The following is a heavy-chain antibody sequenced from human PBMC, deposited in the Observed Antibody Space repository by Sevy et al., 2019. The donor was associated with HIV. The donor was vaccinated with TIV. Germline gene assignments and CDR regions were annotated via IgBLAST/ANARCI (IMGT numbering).Heavy chain of an antibody. CDR3: ARGKGATYYYDSSGTTGWFDP. CDR1: GYTFTSYA. J-gene: IGHJ5*02. V-gene: IGHV1-3*01. Sequence: ASVKVSCKASGYTFTSYAMHWVRQAPVQRLEWMGWINAGNGNTKYSQKFQGRVTITRDTSASTAYMELGSLRSEDTAVYYCARGKGATYYYDSSGTTGWFDPWGQGTLVTVSS. CDR2: INAGNGNT. D-gene: IGHD3-22*01.